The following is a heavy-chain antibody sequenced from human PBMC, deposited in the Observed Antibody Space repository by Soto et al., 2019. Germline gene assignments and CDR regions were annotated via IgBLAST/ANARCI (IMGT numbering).Heavy chain of an antibody. J-gene: IGHJ4*02. CDR3: ARLNYYDSSGYSHSDY. CDR1: GFTFSSYG. Sequence: GGSLRLSCAASGFTFSSYGMHWVRQAPGKGLEWVAVIWYDGSNKYYADSVKGRFTISRDNSKNTLYLQMNSPRAEDTAVYYCARLNYYDSSGYSHSDYWGQGTLVTVSS. CDR2: IWYDGSNK. V-gene: IGHV3-33*01. D-gene: IGHD3-22*01.